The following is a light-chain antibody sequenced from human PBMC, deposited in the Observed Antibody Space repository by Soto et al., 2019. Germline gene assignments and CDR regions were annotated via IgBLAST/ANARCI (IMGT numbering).Light chain of an antibody. Sequence: DIVMTQTPDSLAVSLGERATINCKSSQSVLYSSNNKNYLAWYQQKPGQPPKLLIYWASTRESGVPDRFSGSGSGTDFTLTISILQAEDVAVYYCQQDYSTLWTFGQGTKVQIK. CDR3: QQDYSTLWT. J-gene: IGKJ1*01. CDR2: WAS. V-gene: IGKV4-1*01. CDR1: QSVLYSSNNKNY.